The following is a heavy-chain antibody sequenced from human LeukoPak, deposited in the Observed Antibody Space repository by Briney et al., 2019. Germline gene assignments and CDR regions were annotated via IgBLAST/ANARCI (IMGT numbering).Heavy chain of an antibody. CDR3: ARESMDYDILTGYSAFDY. Sequence: ASVKVSCKASGYTFTGYYMHWVRQAPGQGLEWMGRINPNSGGTNYAQKFQGRVTMTRDTSISTAYMELSRLRSDDTAVYYCARESMDYDILTGYSAFDYWGQGTLVTVSS. J-gene: IGHJ4*02. CDR1: GYTFTGYY. V-gene: IGHV1-2*06. CDR2: INPNSGGT. D-gene: IGHD3-9*01.